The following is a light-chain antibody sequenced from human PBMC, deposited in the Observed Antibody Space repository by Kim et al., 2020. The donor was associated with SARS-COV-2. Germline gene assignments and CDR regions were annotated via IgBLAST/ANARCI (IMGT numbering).Light chain of an antibody. J-gene: IGKJ1*01. V-gene: IGKV1-39*01. Sequence: DIQMTQSPSSLSASVGDRVTIICRASQSISNYLNWYQQKPGTAPNLLIYAASTLQSGVPSRFSGSGSGTDFTLTISSLQPEDFATYYCQQSYSTPQTFGQGTKVDIK. CDR1: QSISNY. CDR2: AAS. CDR3: QQSYSTPQT.